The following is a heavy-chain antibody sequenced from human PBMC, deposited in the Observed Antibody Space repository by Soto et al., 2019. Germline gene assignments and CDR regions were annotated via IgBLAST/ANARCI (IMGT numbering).Heavy chain of an antibody. Sequence: ASVKVSCKASGYTFTSYGISWVRQAPGQGLERMGWTTSYIVNTNYAQKLQGIVTLTTDTSTSTAYMELRGLRADDTAVFYFARVGPPLCLVGCSTLPLTSPLNDYWGQGTLVTVSS. CDR2: TTSYIVNT. J-gene: IGHJ4*02. V-gene: IGHV1-18*01. D-gene: IGHD2-15*01. CDR3: ARVGPPLCLVGCSTLPLTSPLNDY. CDR1: GYTFTSYG.